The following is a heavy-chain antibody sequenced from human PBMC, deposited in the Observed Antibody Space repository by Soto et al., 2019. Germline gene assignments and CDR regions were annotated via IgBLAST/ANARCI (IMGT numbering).Heavy chain of an antibody. Sequence: PGVSLRLSCAASGFTFSGYAMHWVRQAPGKGLEWVAVISYDGSNKYYADSVKGRFTISRDNSKNTLYLQMNSLRAEDTAVYYCARESTSPYYFYYYYGMDVWGQGTTVTVSS. J-gene: IGHJ6*02. CDR3: ARESTSPYYFYYYYGMDV. D-gene: IGHD2-21*01. CDR2: ISYDGSNK. CDR1: GFTFSGYA. V-gene: IGHV3-30-3*01.